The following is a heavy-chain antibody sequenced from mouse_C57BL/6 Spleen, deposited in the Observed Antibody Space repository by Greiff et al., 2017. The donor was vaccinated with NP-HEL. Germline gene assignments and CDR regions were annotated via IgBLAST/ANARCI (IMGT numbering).Heavy chain of an antibody. CDR3: ARGSTVVATPMDY. J-gene: IGHJ4*01. Sequence: VQLQQSGAELVRPGTSVKVSCKASGYAFTNYLIEWVKQRPGQGLEWIGVINPGSGGTNYNEKFKGKATLTADKSSSTAYMQLSSLTSEDSAVYFCARGSTVVATPMDYWGQGTSVTVSS. V-gene: IGHV1-54*01. CDR1: GYAFTNYL. CDR2: INPGSGGT. D-gene: IGHD1-1*01.